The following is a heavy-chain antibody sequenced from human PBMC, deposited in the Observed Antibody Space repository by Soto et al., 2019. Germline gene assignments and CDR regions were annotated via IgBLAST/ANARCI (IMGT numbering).Heavy chain of an antibody. V-gene: IGHV3-33*01. CDR3: ARDSHVGSGWQLTADY. CDR1: GFTFSSYG. D-gene: IGHD6-19*01. CDR2: IWYDGSNK. Sequence: GGSLRLSCAASGFTFSSYGMHWVRQAPGKGLEWVAVIWYDGSNKYYADSVKGRFTISRDNSKNTLYLQMNNLRAEDTAVYYCARDSHVGSGWQLTADYWGQGTLVTVSS. J-gene: IGHJ4*02.